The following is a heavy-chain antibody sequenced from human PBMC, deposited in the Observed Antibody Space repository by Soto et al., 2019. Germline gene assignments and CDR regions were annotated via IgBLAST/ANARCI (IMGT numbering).Heavy chain of an antibody. Sequence: SETLSLTCAVYGGSFSGYYWSWIRQPPGKGLEWIGEINHSGSTNYNPSLKSRVTISVDTSKNQFSLKLSSVTAADTAVCYCARAGEGGSSGYAFDIWGQGTMVTVSS. CDR3: ARAGEGGSSGYAFDI. J-gene: IGHJ3*02. V-gene: IGHV4-34*01. CDR2: INHSGST. D-gene: IGHD3-22*01. CDR1: GGSFSGYY.